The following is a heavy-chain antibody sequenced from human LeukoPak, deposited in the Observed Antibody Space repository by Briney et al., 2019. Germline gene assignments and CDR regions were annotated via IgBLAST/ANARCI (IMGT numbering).Heavy chain of an antibody. J-gene: IGHJ4*02. Sequence: GGSLRLSCAASGFTFSSYAMSWVRQAPGQGLEWVSAISGSGGSTYYADSVKGRFTISRDNSKNTLYLQMNSLRAEDTAIYFCATTISISMVRGVISTGYYFDYWGQGTLVTVSS. CDR1: GFTFSSYA. V-gene: IGHV3-23*01. CDR3: ATTISISMVRGVISTGYYFDY. CDR2: ISGSGGST. D-gene: IGHD3-10*01.